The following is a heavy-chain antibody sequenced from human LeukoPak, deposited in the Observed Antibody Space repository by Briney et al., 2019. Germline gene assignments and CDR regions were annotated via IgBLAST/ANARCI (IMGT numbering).Heavy chain of an antibody. Sequence: SETLSLTCTVSGDSIRTNFWSWVRQPPGKGLEWIGYMYYSGDTNYNPSLKGRVTISIDTSENQFSLRLNSVTAADTAVYYCARKEGTHWGQGTLVTVSS. J-gene: IGHJ4*02. D-gene: IGHD1-1*01. CDR2: MYYSGDT. CDR1: GDSIRTNF. CDR3: ARKEGTH. V-gene: IGHV4-59*01.